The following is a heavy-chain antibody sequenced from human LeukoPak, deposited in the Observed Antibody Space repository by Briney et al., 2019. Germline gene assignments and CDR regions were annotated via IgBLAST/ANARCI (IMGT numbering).Heavy chain of an antibody. D-gene: IGHD6-6*01. V-gene: IGHV3-48*01. CDR3: ARDDLSSDGAVYYYYMDV. CDR1: GFTFSSYA. Sequence: GGSLRLSCAASGFTFSSYAMSWVRQAPGKGLEWVSYISSSSSTIYYADSVKGRFTISRDNAKNSLYLQMNSLRAEDTAVYYCARDDLSSDGAVYYYYMDVWGKGTTVTVSS. CDR2: ISSSSSTI. J-gene: IGHJ6*03.